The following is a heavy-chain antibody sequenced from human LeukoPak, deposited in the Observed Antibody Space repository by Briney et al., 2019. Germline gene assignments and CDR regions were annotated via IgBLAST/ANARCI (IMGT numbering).Heavy chain of an antibody. D-gene: IGHD3-10*01. Sequence: SETLSPTCTVSGGSISSSTYYWGWIRQPPGKGLEWIGSIYYSGSTYYNPSLKSRVTISGDTSKNQFSLKLSSVTAADTAVYYCARGRGPRITMVRGVITKHKNWFDPWGQGTLVTVSS. V-gene: IGHV4-39*01. CDR3: ARGRGPRITMVRGVITKHKNWFDP. CDR1: GGSISSSTYY. CDR2: IYYSGST. J-gene: IGHJ5*02.